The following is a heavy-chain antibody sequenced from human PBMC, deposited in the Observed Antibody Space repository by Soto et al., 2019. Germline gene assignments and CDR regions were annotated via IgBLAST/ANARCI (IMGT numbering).Heavy chain of an antibody. CDR2: IYHSGST. D-gene: IGHD2-2*01. CDR1: GGSISSGCYS. J-gene: IGHJ5*02. CDR3: ARVPDR. Sequence: TLSLTCAVSGGSISSGCYSWSWIRQPPGKGLEWIGYIYHSGSTYYNPSLKSRVTMSVDRSKNQFSLKLSSVTAADTAVYYCARVPDRWGQGTLVTVSS. V-gene: IGHV4-30-2*01.